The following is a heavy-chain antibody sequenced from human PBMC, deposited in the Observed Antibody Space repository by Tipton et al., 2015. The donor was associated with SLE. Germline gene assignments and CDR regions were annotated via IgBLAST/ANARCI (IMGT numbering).Heavy chain of an antibody. J-gene: IGHJ3*02. CDR1: GGSFSGYY. V-gene: IGHV4-34*01. D-gene: IGHD6-6*01. CDR3: ARQYSSSSHAFDI. Sequence: TLSLTCAVYGGSFSGYYWSWIRQPPGKGLEWIGSIYYSGSTYYNPSLKSRVTISVDTSKNQFSLKLSSVTAADTAVYYCARQYSSSSHAFDIWGQGTMVTVSS. CDR2: IYYSGST.